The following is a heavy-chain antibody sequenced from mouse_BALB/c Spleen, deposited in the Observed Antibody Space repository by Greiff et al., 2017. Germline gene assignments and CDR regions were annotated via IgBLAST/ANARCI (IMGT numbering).Heavy chain of an antibody. CDR2: SRNKANDYTT. J-gene: IGHJ3*01. CDR3: ARDAPYYYGSSFAY. D-gene: IGHD1-1*01. V-gene: IGHV7-1*02. CDR1: GFTFSDFY. Sequence: EVNVVESGGGLVQPGGSLRLSCATSGFTFSDFYMEWVRQPPGKRLEWIAASRNKANDYTTEYSASVKGRFIVSRDTSQSILYLQMNALRAEDTAIYYCARDAPYYYGSSFAYWGQGTLVTVSA.